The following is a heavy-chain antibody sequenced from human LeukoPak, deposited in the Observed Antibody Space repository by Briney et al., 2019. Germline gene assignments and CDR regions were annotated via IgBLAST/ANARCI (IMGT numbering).Heavy chain of an antibody. Sequence: PGGSLRLSCVASGFMFNKYGMSWVRQAPGKGLEWVSLISGSGGSTYYADSVKGRFTISRDNSKNTLYLQMNSLRAEDTAVYYCAKWAAYDFWSGYYNFDHWGQGTLVTVSS. CDR2: ISGSGGST. J-gene: IGHJ4*02. CDR3: AKWAAYDFWSGYYNFDH. D-gene: IGHD3-3*01. CDR1: GFMFNKYG. V-gene: IGHV3-23*01.